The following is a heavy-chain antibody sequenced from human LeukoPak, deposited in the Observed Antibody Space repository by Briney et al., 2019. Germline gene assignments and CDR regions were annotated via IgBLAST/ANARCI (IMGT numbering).Heavy chain of an antibody. CDR3: AREMSYYYYYMDV. J-gene: IGHJ6*03. CDR2: INTNTGNP. Sequence: ASVKVSCKASGYTFTSYAMSWVRQAPGQGLEWMGWINTNTGNPTYAQGFTGRFVFSLDTSVSTACLQISSLKAEDTAVYYCAREMSYYYYYMDVWGKGTTVTVSS. CDR1: GYTFTSYA. V-gene: IGHV7-4-1*02.